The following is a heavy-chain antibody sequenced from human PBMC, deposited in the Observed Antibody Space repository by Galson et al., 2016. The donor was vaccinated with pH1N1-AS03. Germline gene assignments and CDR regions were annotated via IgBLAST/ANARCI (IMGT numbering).Heavy chain of an antibody. V-gene: IGHV4-34*01. D-gene: IGHD3-3*01. J-gene: IGHJ4*02. Sequence: ETQSLTCAVYGGTFTAYSWSWLRQPPGKGLEWLGEINSNEGTNYNPSLKNRVTISIDTTKNQFSLKLNSVTAADTAVYYCARVGRDFWSGYRVPFDYWGQGSLVIVSS. CDR2: INSNEGT. CDR1: GGTFTAYS. CDR3: ARVGRDFWSGYRVPFDY.